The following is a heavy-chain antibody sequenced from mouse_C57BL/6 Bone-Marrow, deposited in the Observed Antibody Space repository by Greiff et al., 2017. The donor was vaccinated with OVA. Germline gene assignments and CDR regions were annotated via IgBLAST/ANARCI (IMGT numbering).Heavy chain of an antibody. V-gene: IGHV7-3*01. CDR1: GFTFTDYY. Sequence: EVHLVESGGGLVQPGGSLSLSCAASGFTFTDYYMSWVRQPPGKALEWLGFIRNKANGYTTEYSASVKGRFTISRDNSQSILYLQMNAMRAEDSATYYCARSTTVVYFDYWGQGTTLTVSS. D-gene: IGHD1-1*01. CDR2: IRNKANGYTT. J-gene: IGHJ2*01. CDR3: ARSTTVVYFDY.